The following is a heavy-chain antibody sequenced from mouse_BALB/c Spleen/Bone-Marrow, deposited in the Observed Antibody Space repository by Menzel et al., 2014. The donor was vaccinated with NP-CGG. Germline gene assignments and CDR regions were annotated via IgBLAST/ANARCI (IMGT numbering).Heavy chain of an antibody. D-gene: IGHD4-1*01. J-gene: IGHJ3*01. CDR2: INPDSSTI. V-gene: IGHV4-1*02. CDR3: APNWDRGFAY. CDR1: GFDFSRYW. Sequence: EVKLQESGGGLVQPGGSPKLSCAASGFDFSRYWMSWVRQAPGKGLEWIGEINPDSSTINYTPSLKDKFIISRDNAKNTLYLQMSKVRSEDTALYYCAPNWDRGFAYWGQGTLVTVSA.